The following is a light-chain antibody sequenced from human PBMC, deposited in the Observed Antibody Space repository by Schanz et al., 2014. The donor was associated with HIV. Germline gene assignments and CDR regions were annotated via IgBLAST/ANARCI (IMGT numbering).Light chain of an antibody. CDR3: AAWDGSLNVWV. CDR1: SSNTGRRT. CDR2: CDN. J-gene: IGLJ3*02. V-gene: IGLV1-44*01. Sequence: QSVLTQPPSEAGTPGQRVIISCSGSSSNTGRRTVNWHHPPPGTAPKLLICCDNQRPSGVPDRFSGSKSGTSASLAISGLQSEDEADYYCAAWDGSLNVWVFGGGTQLTVL.